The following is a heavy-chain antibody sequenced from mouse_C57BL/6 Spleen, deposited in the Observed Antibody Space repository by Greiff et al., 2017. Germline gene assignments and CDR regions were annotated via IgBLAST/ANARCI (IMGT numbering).Heavy chain of an antibody. CDR2: IDPSDSET. V-gene: IGHV1-52*01. D-gene: IGHD1-1*01. CDR3: ARETSTVGAMDY. J-gene: IGHJ4*01. Sequence: VQLQQSGAELVRPGSSVKLSCKASGYTFTSYWMHWVKQRPIQGLEWIGNIDPSDSETHYNQKFKDKATLTVDKSSSTAYMQLSSLTSEDSAVYYCARETSTVGAMDYWGQGTSVTVSS. CDR1: GYTFTSYW.